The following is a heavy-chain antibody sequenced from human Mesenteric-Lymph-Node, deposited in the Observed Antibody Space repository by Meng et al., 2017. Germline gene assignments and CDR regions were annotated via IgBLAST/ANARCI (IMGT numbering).Heavy chain of an antibody. Sequence: GESLKISCAASGFTVSSNYMSWVRQAPGKGLEWVSVIYSGGSTYYADSVKGRFTISRDNSKNTLYLQMNSLRAEDTAVYYCARDKPGYSSSWYGGGLYYYYYGMDVWGQGTTVTVSS. CDR2: IYSGGST. CDR3: ARDKPGYSSSWYGGGLYYYYYGMDV. D-gene: IGHD6-13*01. J-gene: IGHJ6*02. V-gene: IGHV3-66*02. CDR1: GFTVSSNY.